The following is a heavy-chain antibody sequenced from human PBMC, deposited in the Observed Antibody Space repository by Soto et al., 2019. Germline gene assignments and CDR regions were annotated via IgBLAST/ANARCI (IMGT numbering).Heavy chain of an antibody. CDR2: IYYSGSA. Sequence: SETLSLTCTISGGSISGFYWGLIRQPPGKGLEWIGNIYYSGSANYDPSLRSRVTISLNTSKNQFSLNLNSVTAADTAIYYCARWTYCGGDCYWIDFWGQGTLVTVSS. CDR3: ARWTYCGGDCYWIDF. D-gene: IGHD2-21*02. J-gene: IGHJ4*02. V-gene: IGHV4-59*01. CDR1: GGSISGFY.